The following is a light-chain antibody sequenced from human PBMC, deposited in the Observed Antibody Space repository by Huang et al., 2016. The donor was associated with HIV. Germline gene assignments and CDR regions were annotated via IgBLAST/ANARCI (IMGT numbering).Light chain of an antibody. CDR1: QSVSSSY. CDR3: QQYGSSPVRT. V-gene: IGKV3-20*01. J-gene: IGKJ2*01. CDR2: GAS. Sequence: EIVLTQSPGTLSLSPGERATLSCRASQSVSSSYLAWYQQKPGQAPRLLIYGASSRDTGIPDRFSGSGSGTDFTLTISRLEPEDFAVYYCQQYGSSPVRTFGQGTKLEIK.